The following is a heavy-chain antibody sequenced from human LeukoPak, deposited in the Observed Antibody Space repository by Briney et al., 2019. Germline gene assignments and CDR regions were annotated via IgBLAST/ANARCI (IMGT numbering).Heavy chain of an antibody. D-gene: IGHD5-18*01. CDR3: ASRGYSYGCFDY. CDR2: IYYSGST. J-gene: IGHJ4*02. Sequence: PSETLSLTCTVSGGSISSSSYYWGWIRQPPGKGLEWFGSIYYSGSTYYNPSLKSRVTISVDTSKNQFSLKLSSVTAADTAVYYCASRGYSYGCFDYWGQGTLVTVSS. V-gene: IGHV4-39*01. CDR1: GGSISSSSYY.